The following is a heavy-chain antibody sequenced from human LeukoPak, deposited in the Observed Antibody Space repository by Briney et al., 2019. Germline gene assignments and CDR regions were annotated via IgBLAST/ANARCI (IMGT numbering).Heavy chain of an antibody. CDR3: ARHIIVESYYYGSGHAFDI. D-gene: IGHD3-10*01. Sequence: PSETLSLTCTVSGGSISSGSYYWSWIRQTAGKGLEWIGRIYTSGSTNYNPSLKSRVTISVDTSKNQFSLKLSSVTAADTAVYYCARHIIVESYYYGSGHAFDIWGQGTMVTVSS. V-gene: IGHV4-61*02. J-gene: IGHJ3*02. CDR1: GGSISSGSYY. CDR2: IYTSGST.